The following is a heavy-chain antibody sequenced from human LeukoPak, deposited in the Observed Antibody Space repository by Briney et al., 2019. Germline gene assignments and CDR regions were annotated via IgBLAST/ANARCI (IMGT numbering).Heavy chain of an antibody. D-gene: IGHD6-13*01. V-gene: IGHV3-9*01. Sequence: PGGSLRLSCAVSGFTFDDYAMHWVRQVPGKGLEWVAGISWNSDTRGYVDSVKGRFTISRDNARNSLYLQMNSLRAEDTAVYYCARENVIGYSSSRGWFDPWGQGTLVTVSS. CDR1: GFTFDDYA. CDR2: ISWNSDTR. J-gene: IGHJ5*02. CDR3: ARENVIGYSSSRGWFDP.